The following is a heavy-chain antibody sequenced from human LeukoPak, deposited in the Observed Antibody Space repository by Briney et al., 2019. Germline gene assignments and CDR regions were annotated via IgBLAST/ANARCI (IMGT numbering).Heavy chain of an antibody. Sequence: GGSLRLSCAASGFTFSTYNMNWVRQAPGKGLEWVSSIRSSSSYIYYADSVKGRFTISRDNAKNSLYLQMNSLRAEDTAVYYCARAKGLLWFGIYYFDYWGQGTLVTVSS. D-gene: IGHD3-10*01. CDR1: GFTFSTYN. V-gene: IGHV3-21*01. J-gene: IGHJ4*02. CDR3: ARAKGLLWFGIYYFDY. CDR2: IRSSSSYI.